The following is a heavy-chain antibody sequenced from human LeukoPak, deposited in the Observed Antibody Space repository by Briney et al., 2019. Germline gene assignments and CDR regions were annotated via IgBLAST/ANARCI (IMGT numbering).Heavy chain of an antibody. CDR2: INSNGANT. CDR1: GFTFSNHA. J-gene: IGHJ4*02. CDR3: ARGEEFYDSSGYRRLDS. V-gene: IGHV3-64*01. D-gene: IGHD3-22*01. Sequence: PGGSLRLSCAASGFTFSNHAMHWVRQAPGKALEYVAVINSNGANTFHAKSLNDRFTISRDNSKNILYLQMGSLRDEDMAVYYCARGEEFYDSSGYRRLDSWGQGTLVVVSS.